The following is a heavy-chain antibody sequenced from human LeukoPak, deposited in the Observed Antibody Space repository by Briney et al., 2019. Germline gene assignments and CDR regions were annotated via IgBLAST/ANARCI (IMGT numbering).Heavy chain of an antibody. D-gene: IGHD4-23*01. Sequence: SETLSLTCAVYGGSFSGYYWSWIRQPPGKGLEWIGYIYHSGSTYYNPSLKSRVTISVDRSKNQFSLKLSSVTAADTAVYYCARVYGGNFGDGAFDIWGQGTMVTVSS. V-gene: IGHV4-34*01. J-gene: IGHJ3*02. CDR2: IYHSGST. CDR3: ARVYGGNFGDGAFDI. CDR1: GGSFSGYY.